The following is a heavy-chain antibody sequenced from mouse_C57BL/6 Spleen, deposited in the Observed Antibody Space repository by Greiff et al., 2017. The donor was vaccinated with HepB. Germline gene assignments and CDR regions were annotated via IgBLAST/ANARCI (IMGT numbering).Heavy chain of an antibody. CDR1: GYNFTSYW. J-gene: IGHJ4*01. CDR2: IDPSDSYT. CDR3: ARYQRGYAMDY. Sequence: QVQLQQPGAELVKPGASVKLSCKASGYNFTSYWMQWVKQRPGQGLEWIGVIDPSDSYTNYNQKFKGKATLTVDTSSSTAYMQLSSLTSEDSAVYYCARYQRGYAMDYWGQGTSVTVSS. V-gene: IGHV1-50*01.